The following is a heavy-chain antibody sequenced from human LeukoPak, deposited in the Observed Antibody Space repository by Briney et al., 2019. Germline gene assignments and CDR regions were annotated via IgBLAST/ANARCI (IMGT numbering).Heavy chain of an antibody. CDR3: ARQAYYDSTGYPYYYYYMDV. Sequence: TSETLSLTCTVSGGSISSTNFYWGWIRQPPGKGLEWIGIIYYSGGTYNNPSLKSRVTISVDTSKSQFSLKLSSVTAADTAVYYCARQAYYDSTGYPYYYYYMDVWGKGTTVTVSS. CDR2: IYYSGGT. J-gene: IGHJ6*03. CDR1: GGSISSTNFY. D-gene: IGHD3-22*01. V-gene: IGHV4-39*01.